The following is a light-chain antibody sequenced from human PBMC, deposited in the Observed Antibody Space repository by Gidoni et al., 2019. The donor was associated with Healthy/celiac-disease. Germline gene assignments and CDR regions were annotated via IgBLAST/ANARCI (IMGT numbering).Light chain of an antibody. Sequence: DIQMTQSPSSLSASVGDRVTIPCRASQSISRYLNCYQQKPGKAPKLLIDAASSLQSWVPSRFIGSGSGIDFPLTISSLQPEDFATYYCQQSYSTPWTFGQGTKVEIK. J-gene: IGKJ1*01. V-gene: IGKV1-39*01. CDR3: QQSYSTPWT. CDR2: AAS. CDR1: QSISRY.